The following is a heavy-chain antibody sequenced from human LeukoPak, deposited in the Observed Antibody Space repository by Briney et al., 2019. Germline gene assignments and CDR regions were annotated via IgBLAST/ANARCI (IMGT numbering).Heavy chain of an antibody. J-gene: IGHJ4*02. CDR1: GFTFSNYA. D-gene: IGHD4-17*01. CDR3: ARDSEGRTTVTPIGY. CDR2: ISGSGGST. V-gene: IGHV3-23*01. Sequence: QPGGSLRLSCAASGFTFSNYAMSWVRQAPGKGLEWVSGISGSGGSTYYADSVRGRFTISRDNSKNTLYLQMNSLRAEDTAVYYCARDSEGRTTVTPIGYWGQGTLVTVSS.